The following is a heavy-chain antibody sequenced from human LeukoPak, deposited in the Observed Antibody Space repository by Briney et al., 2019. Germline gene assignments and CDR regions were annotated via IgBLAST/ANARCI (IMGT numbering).Heavy chain of an antibody. CDR1: GFTFDDYT. Sequence: GGSLRLSCAASGFTFDDYTMHWVRKAPGKGLEWVSLISWDGGSTHYADSVKGRFTISRDNSKNSLYLQMNSLRAEDTALYYCAKVSGRYYDSSGYWAYYYYMDVWGKGTTVTVSS. CDR2: ISWDGGST. J-gene: IGHJ6*03. CDR3: AKVSGRYYDSSGYWAYYYYMDV. V-gene: IGHV3-43D*03. D-gene: IGHD3-22*01.